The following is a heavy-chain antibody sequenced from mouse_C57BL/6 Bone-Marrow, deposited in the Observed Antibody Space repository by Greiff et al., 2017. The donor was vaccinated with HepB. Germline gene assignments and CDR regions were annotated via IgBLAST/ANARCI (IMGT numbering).Heavy chain of an antibody. V-gene: IGHV14-3*01. CDR1: GFNIKNTY. Sequence: EVQLQQSVAELVRPGASVKLSCTASGFNIKNTYMHWVKQRPEQGLEWIGRIDPANGNTKYAPKFQGKATITADTSSNTAYLHLSSLTSEDTAIYYCQTTVVATGYFDVWGTGTTVTVSS. CDR2: IDPANGNT. CDR3: QTTVVATGYFDV. D-gene: IGHD1-1*01. J-gene: IGHJ1*03.